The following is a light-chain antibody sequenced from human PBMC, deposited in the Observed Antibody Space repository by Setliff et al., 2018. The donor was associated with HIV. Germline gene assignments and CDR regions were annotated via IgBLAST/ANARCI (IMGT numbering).Light chain of an antibody. CDR3: VLYMGGGISKA. CDR1: SGSVSTNYY. J-gene: IGLJ2*01. V-gene: IGLV8-61*01. Sequence: QTVVTQEPSFAVSPGGTVTLTCGLRSGSVSTNYYPSWYQETPGQAPRTLIYNTNTRSSGVPDRFSGSILGNKAALTIAGVQAEDESIYYCVLYMGGGISKAFGGGTKVTVL. CDR2: NTN.